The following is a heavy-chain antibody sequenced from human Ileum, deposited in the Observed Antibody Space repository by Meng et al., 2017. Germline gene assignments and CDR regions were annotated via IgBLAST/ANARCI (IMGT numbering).Heavy chain of an antibody. CDR3: ISNVDRGRN. D-gene: IGHD5-12*01. CDR2: IKGDGSNP. CDR1: GFTFSDYW. Sequence: GESLKISCAGSGFTFSDYWMHWVRQAPGKGLVWVSRIKGDGSNPAYADSVKGRFTISRDNAKNTLYLQMNSLRADDTALYFCISNVDRGRNWGQGTLVTVSS. V-gene: IGHV3-74*01. J-gene: IGHJ1*01.